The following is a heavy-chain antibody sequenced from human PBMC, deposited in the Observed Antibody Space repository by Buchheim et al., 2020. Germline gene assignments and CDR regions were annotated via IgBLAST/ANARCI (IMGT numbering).Heavy chain of an antibody. D-gene: IGHD6-13*01. CDR1: GGSISSGGYY. V-gene: IGHV4-31*03. CDR2: IYYSGST. Sequence: QVQLQESGPGLVKPSQTLSLTCTVSGGSISSGGYYWSWIRQHPGKGLEWIGYIYYSGSTYSNPSLKSRVTISVDTSQKQYSLKLSSVTAADTAVYYCAREVAAAGTKKFFDYWGQGTL. CDR3: AREVAAAGTKKFFDY. J-gene: IGHJ4*02.